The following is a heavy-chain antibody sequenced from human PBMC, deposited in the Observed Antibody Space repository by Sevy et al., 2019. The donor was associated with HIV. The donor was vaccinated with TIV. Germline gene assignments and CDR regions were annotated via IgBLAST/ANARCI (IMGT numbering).Heavy chain of an antibody. D-gene: IGHD5-12*01. Sequence: GGSLRLSCAASGFTFSNAWMTWVRQAPGKGLEWLGRIKSKSNGGTTDYATPVKGRFTISREDSKNMLYLEMNSLKTEDTAVYYCLTDGISAYSGYDWGIVADGTEYWGQGTLVTVSS. CDR1: GFTFSNAW. CDR3: LTDGISAYSGYDWGIVADGTEY. V-gene: IGHV3-15*01. J-gene: IGHJ4*02. CDR2: IKSKSNGGTT.